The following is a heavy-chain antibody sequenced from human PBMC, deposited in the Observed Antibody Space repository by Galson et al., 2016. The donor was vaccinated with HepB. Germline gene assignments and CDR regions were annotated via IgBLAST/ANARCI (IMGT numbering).Heavy chain of an antibody. Sequence: SLRLSCAASGFTFSSFVMSWVRQAPGKGLEWVSGITGRGSNTYYADSVKGRFSISRDNSRNTLYLQMNSLRAEDTAVYYCVRMGPPCDTITCTGRWFDPWGQGTLVTVSS. V-gene: IGHV3-23*01. CDR3: VRMGPPCDTITCTGRWFDP. CDR1: GFTFSSFV. J-gene: IGHJ5*02. CDR2: ITGRGSNT. D-gene: IGHD3-10*01.